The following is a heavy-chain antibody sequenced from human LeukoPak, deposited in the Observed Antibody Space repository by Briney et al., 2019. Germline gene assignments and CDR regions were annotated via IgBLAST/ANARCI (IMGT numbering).Heavy chain of an antibody. CDR2: ISYTGGT. D-gene: IGHD3-16*01. CDR3: AGSGGFTSPQNY. J-gene: IGHJ4*02. CDR1: GGSVSSYY. V-gene: IGHV4-59*02. Sequence: SETLSLTCTVSGGSVSSYYWSWVRQPPGKGLEWIGCISYTGGTNYTPSLKSRVTISLDTSKNQFSLKLNSVTAADTALYYCAGSGGFTSPQNYWGQGTLVTV.